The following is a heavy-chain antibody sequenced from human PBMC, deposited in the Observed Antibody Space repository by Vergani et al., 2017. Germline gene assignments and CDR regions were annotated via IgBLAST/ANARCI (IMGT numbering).Heavy chain of an antibody. V-gene: IGHV3-66*02. D-gene: IGHD6-19*01. Sequence: EVQLVESGGGLVQPGGSLRLSCAASGFTVSSNYMSWVRQAPGKGLEWVSVIYSGGSTYYADSVKGRFTISRDNSKNTMYLQMNSLRAEDTAVYYCARGGGWSSSGSEYFQHWGQGTLVTVSS. J-gene: IGHJ1*01. CDR2: IYSGGST. CDR3: ARGGGWSSSGSEYFQH. CDR1: GFTVSSNY.